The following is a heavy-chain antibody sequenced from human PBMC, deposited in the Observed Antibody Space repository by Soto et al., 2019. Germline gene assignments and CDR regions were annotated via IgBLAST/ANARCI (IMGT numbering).Heavy chain of an antibody. CDR2: INHSGST. V-gene: IGHV4-34*01. J-gene: IGHJ5*02. CDR1: GGSFSGYY. CDR3: ARVRGRGSSLPKDTYNWFDP. D-gene: IGHD3-10*01. Sequence: QVQLQQWGAGLLKPSETLSLTCAVYGGSFSGYYWSWIRQPPGKGLEWIGEINHSGSTNYNPSLKSRVTISVETSKNQFSLKQSSVTAADTAVYYCARVRGRGSSLPKDTYNWFDPWGQGTLVTVS.